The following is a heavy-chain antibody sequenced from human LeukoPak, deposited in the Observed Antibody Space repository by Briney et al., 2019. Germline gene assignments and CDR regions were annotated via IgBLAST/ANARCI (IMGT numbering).Heavy chain of an antibody. CDR1: GGSISSSSYY. CDR2: IYYSGST. J-gene: IGHJ4*02. Sequence: SETLSLTCTVSGGSISSSSYYWGWIRQPPGKGLEWIGSIYYSGSTYFNPSLKSRVTISVDTSKNQFSLTLSSVTAADTAVYYCARVTVTLIRGVIEVYYFDYWGQGTLVTVSS. CDR3: ARVTVTLIRGVIEVYYFDY. D-gene: IGHD3-10*01. V-gene: IGHV4-39*07.